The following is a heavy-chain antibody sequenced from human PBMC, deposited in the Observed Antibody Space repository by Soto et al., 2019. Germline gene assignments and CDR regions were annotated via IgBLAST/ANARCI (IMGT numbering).Heavy chain of an antibody. V-gene: IGHV3-21*01. CDR3: AGDLGGSSWRESYYDMHV. CDR1: GFRLSSHG. Sequence: EVQLVESGGGLVKPGGSLRLSCAASGFRLSSHGVNWVRQAPGKGLEWVSSISSSSSYIYYADSAKGRFNISRDNAKNPLYLQMNSLRGEDTAVYYCAGDLGGSSWRESYYDMHVWGQGTTVTVSS. CDR2: ISSSSSYI. D-gene: IGHD6-13*01. J-gene: IGHJ6*02.